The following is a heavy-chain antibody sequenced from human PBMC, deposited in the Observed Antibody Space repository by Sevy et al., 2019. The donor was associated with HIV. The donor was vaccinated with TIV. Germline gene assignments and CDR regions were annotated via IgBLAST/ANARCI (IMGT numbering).Heavy chain of an antibody. V-gene: IGHV3-23*01. CDR1: GFTFSSYA. D-gene: IGHD2-15*01. CDR2: ITGNSSST. CDR3: AKDLSCGGGSCFSRVSDS. J-gene: IGHJ4*02. Sequence: GWSLRLSCAASGFTFSSYAMSWLRQAPGKGLEWVSSITGNSSSTFYADSVKGRFTISRDTSNNTLYLQMNSLRAEDTALSYCAKDLSCGGGSCFSRVSDSWGQGTLVTVSS.